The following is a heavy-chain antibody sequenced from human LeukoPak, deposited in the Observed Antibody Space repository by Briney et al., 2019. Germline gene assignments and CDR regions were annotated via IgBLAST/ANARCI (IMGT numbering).Heavy chain of an antibody. CDR1: GYTFTSYD. CDR3: ARSSGGYYDAFGI. D-gene: IGHD6-19*01. V-gene: IGHV1-69*13. Sequence: SVKVSCKASGYTFTSYDINWVRQATGQGLEWMGGIIPIFGTANYAQMFQGRVTITADESTSTAYMELSSLRSEDTAVYYCARSSGGYYDAFGIWGQGTMVTVSS. J-gene: IGHJ3*02. CDR2: IIPIFGTA.